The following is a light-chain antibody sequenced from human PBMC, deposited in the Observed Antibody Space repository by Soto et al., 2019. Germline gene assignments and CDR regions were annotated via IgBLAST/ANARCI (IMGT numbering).Light chain of an antibody. J-gene: IGKJ3*01. CDR3: QQSYNSPFN. CDR2: AAS. CDR1: RTITMY. Sequence: DIQMTQSPSSLSPSVGDRVTITCRASRTITMYLNWYQQKSGQAPKXLINAASTLRSGVPSRFSGSGSGTDLTITIDSLQPEDFETYDCQQSYNSPFNFGPGTKVDIK. V-gene: IGKV1-39*01.